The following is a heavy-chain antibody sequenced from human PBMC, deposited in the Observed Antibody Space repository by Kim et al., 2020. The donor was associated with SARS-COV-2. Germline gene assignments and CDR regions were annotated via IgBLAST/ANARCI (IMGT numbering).Heavy chain of an antibody. D-gene: IGHD6-6*01. CDR2: IYYSGST. V-gene: IGHV4-31*03. J-gene: IGHJ5*02. Sequence: SETLSLTCTVSGGSISSGGYYWSWIRQHPGKGLEWIGYIYYSGSTYYNPSLKSRVTISVDTSKNQFSLKLSSVTAADTAVYYCARVGRVGIAARQGWFDPWGQGTLVTVSS. CDR3: ARVGRVGIAARQGWFDP. CDR1: GGSISSGGYY.